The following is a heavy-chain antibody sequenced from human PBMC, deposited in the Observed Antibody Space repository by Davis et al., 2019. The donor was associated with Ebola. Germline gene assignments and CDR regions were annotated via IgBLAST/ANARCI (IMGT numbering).Heavy chain of an antibody. V-gene: IGHV2-26*01. CDR3: AQTTSKYTSDWPTFTS. Sequence: SGPTLAKPTETLTLTCTVSGFSLSDNTVGVTWIRQPPAKALEWLAHIFSTDEKSFNPSLQSRLIIAKDTSKSQVVLIMTNMHPVDTATYYCAQTTSKYTSDWPTFTSWGQGTLVTVSS. CDR1: GFSLSDNTVG. D-gene: IGHD6-25*01. CDR2: IFSTDEK. J-gene: IGHJ5*02.